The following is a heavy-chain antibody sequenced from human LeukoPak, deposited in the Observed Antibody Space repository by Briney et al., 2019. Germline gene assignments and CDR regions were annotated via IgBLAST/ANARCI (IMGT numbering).Heavy chain of an antibody. CDR1: GGSISSHY. D-gene: IGHD5-18*01. CDR2: IYYSGST. Sequence: SETQSLTCTVSGGSISSHYWSWIRQPPGKGLQGIGYIYYSGSTNYNPSLKSRVTISVDTSKNQFSLKLSSVTAADTAVYYCARADPSMAYGPYFDYWGQGTLVTVSS. CDR3: ARADPSMAYGPYFDY. V-gene: IGHV4-59*11. J-gene: IGHJ4*02.